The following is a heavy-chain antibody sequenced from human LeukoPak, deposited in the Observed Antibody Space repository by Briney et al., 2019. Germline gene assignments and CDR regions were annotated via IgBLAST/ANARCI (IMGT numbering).Heavy chain of an antibody. J-gene: IGHJ4*02. CDR1: GYIFTRYG. CDR2: ISTYNGNT. D-gene: IGHD6-25*01. CDR3: ARDPAAAVGDY. V-gene: IGHV1-18*01. Sequence: ASVKVSCKASGYIFTRYGISWVRQAPGQGLEWMGWISTYNGNTNYAQKLQGRVTMTTDTSTSTAYMELRSLRSDDTAVYYCARDPAAAVGDYWGQGTLVTVSS.